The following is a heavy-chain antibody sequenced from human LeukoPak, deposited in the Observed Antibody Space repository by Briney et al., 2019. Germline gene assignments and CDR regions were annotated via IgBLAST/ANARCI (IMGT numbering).Heavy chain of an antibody. CDR2: IYYSGSN. Sequence: SETLSLTCSVSRDSISTSSSYWGWIRQPPGKGLEWIGSIYYSGSNYYNPSLKSRVTISVDTSKNQFSLTLSSVTAADTAVYYCAEVDTAMGFFDYWGQGTLVTVSS. J-gene: IGHJ4*02. CDR1: RDSISTSSSY. V-gene: IGHV4-39*07. D-gene: IGHD5-18*01. CDR3: AEVDTAMGFFDY.